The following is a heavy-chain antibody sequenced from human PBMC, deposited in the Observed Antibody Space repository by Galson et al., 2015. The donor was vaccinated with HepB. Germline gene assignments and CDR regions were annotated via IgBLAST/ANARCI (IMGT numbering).Heavy chain of an antibody. CDR2: FSVSGDTT. V-gene: IGHV3-23*01. D-gene: IGHD4-11*01. Sequence: SLRLSCAASGFTFSNYAMSWVRQAPGKGLEWVSPFSVSGDTTYYVGSVKGRFTISRDSYKNTLDLQMNSLSAEDTAVYYCVKSQEMTSVQPFDYWGRGTLVTVSS. CDR3: VKSQEMTSVQPFDY. CDR1: GFTFSNYA. J-gene: IGHJ4*02.